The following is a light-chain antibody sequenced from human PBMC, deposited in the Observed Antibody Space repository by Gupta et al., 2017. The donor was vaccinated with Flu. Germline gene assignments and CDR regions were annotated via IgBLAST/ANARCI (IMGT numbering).Light chain of an antibody. CDR1: KVGDKT. V-gene: IGLV3-1*01. J-gene: IGLJ3*02. CDR3: QAGDSSCWV. Sequence: SQGKTTGMTCCGGKVGDKTASMYQQKPAQTPVLVIYEASKRPSGIPERFAGSNSGSTATLTIGGTQAMDEADYYCQAGDSSCWVFGGGTKPTVL. CDR2: EAS.